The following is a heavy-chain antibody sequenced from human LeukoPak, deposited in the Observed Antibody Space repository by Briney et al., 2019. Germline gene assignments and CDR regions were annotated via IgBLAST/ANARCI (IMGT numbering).Heavy chain of an antibody. D-gene: IGHD6-13*01. Sequence: PSETLSLTCAVYGGSFSGYYWSWIRQPPGKGLEWIGEINHSGSTNYNPSLKSRVTISVDTSKNQFSLKLSSVTAADTAVYYCARASSWSVPFVYWGQGTLVTVSS. CDR1: GGSFSGYY. J-gene: IGHJ4*02. V-gene: IGHV4-34*01. CDR2: INHSGST. CDR3: ARASSWSVPFVY.